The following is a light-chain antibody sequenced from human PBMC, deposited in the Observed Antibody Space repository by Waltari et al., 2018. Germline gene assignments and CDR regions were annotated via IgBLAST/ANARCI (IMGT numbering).Light chain of an antibody. V-gene: IGLV3-19*01. CDR2: GKN. CDR3: NSRDSRGKHWV. J-gene: IGLJ3*02. CDR1: SLRSYS. Sequence: SSELTQDPAVSVALGQTVRITCQGDSLRSYSARWYQQKPGQAPVLVIYGKNNRPSGIPDRFSGSSSGNTASLAITGAQAEDEAEYYCNSRDSRGKHWVFGGGTKLTVL.